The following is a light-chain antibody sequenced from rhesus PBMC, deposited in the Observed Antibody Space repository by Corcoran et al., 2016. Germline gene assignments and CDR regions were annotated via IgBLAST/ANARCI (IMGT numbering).Light chain of an antibody. CDR3: LQHSNWPWT. CDR1: QSVSSS. J-gene: IGKJ1*01. V-gene: IGKV3-24*01. Sequence: EIVMTQSPATLSLSPGERATLSCRASQSVSSSLAWYQQQLGQAPRLHIYGASSRATGIPDRFSGSGSGTDFTLTISSLDPEDVAVYYCLQHSNWPWTFGQGTKVEIK. CDR2: GAS.